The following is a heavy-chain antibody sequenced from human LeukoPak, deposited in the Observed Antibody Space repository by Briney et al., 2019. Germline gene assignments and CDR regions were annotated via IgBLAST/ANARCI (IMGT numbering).Heavy chain of an antibody. V-gene: IGHV3-7*01. Sequence: GGSLRLSCAASGFTFSSYWMSWVRQAPGKGLEWVANIKQDGSEKYYVDSVKGRFTISRDNAKNSLYLQMNSLRAEDTAVYYCARDKAEMATISEDDYWGQGTLVTVSS. J-gene: IGHJ4*02. D-gene: IGHD5-24*01. CDR3: ARDKAEMATISEDDY. CDR1: GFTFSSYW. CDR2: IKQDGSEK.